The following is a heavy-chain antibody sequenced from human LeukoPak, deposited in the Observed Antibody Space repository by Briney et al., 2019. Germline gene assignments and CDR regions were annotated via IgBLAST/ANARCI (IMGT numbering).Heavy chain of an antibody. CDR1: GGSFSGYY. Sequence: SETLSLTCAVYGGSFSGYYWSWIRQPPGKGLEWIGEINHSGSTNYNPSLKSRVTISVDTSKNQFSLKLSSVTAADTAVYYCARSGVLYYFDPWGQGTLVTVSS. V-gene: IGHV4-34*01. CDR2: INHSGST. D-gene: IGHD2-8*01. J-gene: IGHJ5*02. CDR3: ARSGVLYYFDP.